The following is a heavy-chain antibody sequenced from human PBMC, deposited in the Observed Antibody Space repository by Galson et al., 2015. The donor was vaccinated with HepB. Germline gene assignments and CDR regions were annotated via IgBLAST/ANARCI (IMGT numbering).Heavy chain of an antibody. J-gene: IGHJ4*02. CDR1: GFTFSSYA. V-gene: IGHV3-30-3*01. D-gene: IGHD5-12*01. CDR2: ISYDGSNK. CDR3: ASSGYSGYGPPPAFDY. Sequence: SLRLSCAASGFTFSSYAMHWVRQAPGKGLEWVAVISYDGSNKYYADSVKGRFTISRDNSKNTLYLQMNSLRAEDTAVYYCASSGYSGYGPPPAFDYWGQGTLVTVSS.